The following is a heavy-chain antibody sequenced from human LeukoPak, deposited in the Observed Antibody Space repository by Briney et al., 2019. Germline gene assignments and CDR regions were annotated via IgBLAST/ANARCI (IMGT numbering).Heavy chain of an antibody. V-gene: IGHV4-31*03. J-gene: IGHJ4*02. CDR2: IYYSGST. CDR1: GGSINSGGYY. Sequence: SQTLSLTCTVSGGSINSGGYYWSWIRQHPGKGLEWIGYIYYSGSTNYNPSLKSRVSISVDTSKNQFSLKLSSVTAADTAVYYCAGTTVIEYYYDSSGYYLGYWGQGTLVTVSS. D-gene: IGHD3-22*01. CDR3: AGTTVIEYYYDSSGYYLGY.